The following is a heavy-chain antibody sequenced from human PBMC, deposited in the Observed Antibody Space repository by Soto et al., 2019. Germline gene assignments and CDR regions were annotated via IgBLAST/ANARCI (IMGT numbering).Heavy chain of an antibody. D-gene: IGHD2-15*01. Sequence: QVQLQESGPGLVKPSQTLSLTCTVSGGSISSGGYYWSWIRQHPGKGLEWIGYIYYSGSTYYNPYLKRRVTISVDTSMNQFSLKLSSVTAADTAVYYCARGGLGYCSGGSCYSAELSRYYYGMDVWGQGTTVTVSS. CDR3: ARGGLGYCSGGSCYSAELSRYYYGMDV. CDR1: GGSISSGGYY. CDR2: IYYSGST. J-gene: IGHJ6*02. V-gene: IGHV4-31*03.